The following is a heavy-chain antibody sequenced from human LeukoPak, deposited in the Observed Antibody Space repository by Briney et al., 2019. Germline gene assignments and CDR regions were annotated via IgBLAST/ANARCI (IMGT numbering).Heavy chain of an antibody. Sequence: GGSLRLSCAASGFTFSSYATHWVRQAPGKGLEWVAVISYDGSNKYYADSVKGRFTISRDNSKNTLYLQMNSLRAEDTAVYYCARDQLAAAGGYYFDYWGQGTLVTVSS. CDR3: ARDQLAAAGGYYFDY. CDR1: GFTFSSYA. J-gene: IGHJ4*02. V-gene: IGHV3-30-3*01. CDR2: ISYDGSNK. D-gene: IGHD6-13*01.